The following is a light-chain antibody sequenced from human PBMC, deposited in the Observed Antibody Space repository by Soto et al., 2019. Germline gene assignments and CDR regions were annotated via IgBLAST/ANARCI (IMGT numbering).Light chain of an antibody. CDR2: EVS. Sequence: QSVLTQPPSASGSPGQSVTFSWTGTSSDLGNYNFVSWYQQHPGKAPKLMIYEVSERPSGVPDRFSGSKSGNTASLTVSGLQAEDEADYYCSSYAGSNNLVFGGGTKLTVL. CDR1: SSDLGNYNF. CDR3: SSYAGSNNLV. V-gene: IGLV2-8*01. J-gene: IGLJ3*02.